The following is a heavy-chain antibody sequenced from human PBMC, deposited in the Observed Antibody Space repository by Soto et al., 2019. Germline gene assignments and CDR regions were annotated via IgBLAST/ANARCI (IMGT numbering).Heavy chain of an antibody. CDR1: GGPVRDAYSY. CDR2: LSYTVST. CDR3: GRELEGVVFDI. Sequence: PAETLSLTCTVSGGPVRDAYSYWTWIRQPPGKGLEWMGYLSYTVSTYYNPSLRNRATISVDESANQLSLRLSSVTVAETAVYYCGRELEGVVFDIWGRGTLVTVSS. J-gene: IGHJ3*02. V-gene: IGHV4-30-4*01. D-gene: IGHD1-1*01.